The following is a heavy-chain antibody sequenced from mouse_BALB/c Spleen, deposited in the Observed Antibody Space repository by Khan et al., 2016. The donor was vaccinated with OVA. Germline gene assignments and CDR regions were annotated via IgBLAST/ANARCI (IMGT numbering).Heavy chain of an antibody. V-gene: IGHV2-6-7*01. CDR3: ARGPYFGNYFAMDY. CDR1: GFSLTGYG. CDR2: IWGDGIT. J-gene: IGHJ4*01. Sequence: VQLQESGPGLVAPSQSLSITCTVSGFSLTGYGVNWVRQPPGKGLEWLGVIWGDGITDYNSALKSRLCISKDNSKSQVFLKMNSLQTDDTARYYCARGPYFGNYFAMDYWGQGTSVTVAS. D-gene: IGHD2-10*01.